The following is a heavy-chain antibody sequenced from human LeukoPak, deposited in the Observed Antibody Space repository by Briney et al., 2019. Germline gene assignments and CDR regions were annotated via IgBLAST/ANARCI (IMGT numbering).Heavy chain of an antibody. CDR3: AELGITMIGGV. CDR2: ISSSGSTI. CDR1: GFTFSSYG. V-gene: IGHV3-48*04. J-gene: IGHJ6*04. Sequence: QPGGSLRLSCAASGFTFSSYGMHWVRQAPGKGLEWVSYISSSGSTIYYADSVKGRFTISRDNAKNSLYLQMNGLRAEDTAVYYCAELGITMIGGVWGKGTTVTISS. D-gene: IGHD3-10*02.